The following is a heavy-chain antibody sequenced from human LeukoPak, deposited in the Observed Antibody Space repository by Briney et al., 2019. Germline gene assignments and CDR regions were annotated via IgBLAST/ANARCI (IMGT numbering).Heavy chain of an antibody. CDR1: GGSISSGGYY. V-gene: IGHV4-30-2*01. CDR2: IYHSGST. CDR3: ARDHEQPGGY. D-gene: IGHD6-13*01. J-gene: IGHJ4*02. Sequence: SQTLSLTCTVSGGSISSGGYYWSWIRQPPGKGLEWIGYIYHSGSTYYNPSLKSRVTISVDRSKNQFSLKLSSVTAADTAVYYCARDHEQPGGYWGQGTLVTVSS.